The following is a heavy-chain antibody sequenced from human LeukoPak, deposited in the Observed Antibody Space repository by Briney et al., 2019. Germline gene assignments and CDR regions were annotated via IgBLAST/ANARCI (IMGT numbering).Heavy chain of an antibody. V-gene: IGHV3-7*03. CDR3: ARDREIVVVPAAIGY. D-gene: IGHD2-2*01. CDR2: IKQDGSEK. Sequence: PGGSLRLSCAASGFTFSSYWMSWVRQAPGKGLEWVANIKQDGSEKYYVDSVKGRFTIPRDNAKNSLYLQMNSLRAEDTAVYYCARDREIVVVPAAIGYWGQGTLVTVSS. CDR1: GFTFSSYW. J-gene: IGHJ4*02.